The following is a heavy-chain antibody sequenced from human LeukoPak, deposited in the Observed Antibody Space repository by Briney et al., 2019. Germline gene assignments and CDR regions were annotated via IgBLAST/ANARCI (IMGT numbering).Heavy chain of an antibody. CDR3: AKDKQQLGSDY. CDR2: INSDGRTT. J-gene: IGHJ4*02. Sequence: PGGSLRLSCAASGFTFSGYWMVWVRQAPGKGLMWVSRINSDGRTTTYADSVKGRFTISRDNAKNTLYLQMNSLRAEDTAVYYCAKDKQQLGSDYWGQGTLVTVSS. V-gene: IGHV3-74*01. D-gene: IGHD6-13*01. CDR1: GFTFSGYW.